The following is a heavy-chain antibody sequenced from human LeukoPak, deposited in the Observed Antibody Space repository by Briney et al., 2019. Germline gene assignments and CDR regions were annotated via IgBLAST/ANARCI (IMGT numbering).Heavy chain of an antibody. D-gene: IGHD6-13*01. J-gene: IGHJ4*02. Sequence: PGGSLRLSCAASGFAFSSYAMSWVRQAPGKGLEWVSAVSDSGGSTYYAVSVKGRFTISRDNSKNTLYLQMNSLRAEDTAIYYCAKPLAVAGPHQYPFDFWGQGTLVTVSS. CDR1: GFAFSSYA. V-gene: IGHV3-23*01. CDR2: VSDSGGST. CDR3: AKPLAVAGPHQYPFDF.